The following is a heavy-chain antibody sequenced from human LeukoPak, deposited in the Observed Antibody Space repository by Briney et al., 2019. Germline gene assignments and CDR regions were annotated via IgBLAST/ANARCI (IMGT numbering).Heavy chain of an antibody. Sequence: GGSLRLSCAASGFTFSSYDMSWVRQAPGKGLEWVSVVSGSGGRTYYADSVKGRFTISRDNSKNTLYLQMNSLRAEDTAVYYCARRTGSHSFDYWGQGTLVTVPS. CDR2: VSGSGGRT. D-gene: IGHD3/OR15-3a*01. V-gene: IGHV3-23*01. CDR3: ARRTGSHSFDY. CDR1: GFTFSSYD. J-gene: IGHJ4*02.